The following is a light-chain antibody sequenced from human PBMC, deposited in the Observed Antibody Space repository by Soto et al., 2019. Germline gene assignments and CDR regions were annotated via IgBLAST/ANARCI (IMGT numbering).Light chain of an antibody. CDR1: SGHSSYA. CDR3: QTWDTGLV. V-gene: IGLV4-69*01. J-gene: IGLJ2*01. CDR2: LNSDGSH. Sequence: QLVLTQSPSASASLGASVKITCTLSSGHSSYAIAWHQQQPEKGPRYLMKLNSDGSHSKGDGIPDRFSGSSSGAERYLTISSLQSEDEADYYCQTWDTGLVFGGGTKLTVL.